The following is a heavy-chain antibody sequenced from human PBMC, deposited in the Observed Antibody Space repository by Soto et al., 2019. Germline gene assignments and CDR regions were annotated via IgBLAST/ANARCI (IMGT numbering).Heavy chain of an antibody. V-gene: IGHV4-39*01. CDR2: IYYSGST. D-gene: IGHD3-3*01. CDR3: ASNPDVGSGYHDY. J-gene: IGHJ4*02. CDR1: GGSISSSSYY. Sequence: QLQLQESGPGLVKPSESLSLTCTVSGGSISSSSYYWGWIRQPPGKGLEWIGSIYYSGSTYYNPSLKSRDIISVDTSKNQFSLKVSSVTAADTAVYYCASNPDVGSGYHDYWGQGTLVTVSS.